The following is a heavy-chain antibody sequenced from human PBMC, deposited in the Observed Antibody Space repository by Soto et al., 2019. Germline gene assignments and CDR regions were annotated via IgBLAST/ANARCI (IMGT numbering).Heavy chain of an antibody. CDR1: GYTFTSYD. CDR2: MNPNSGNT. D-gene: IGHD3-22*01. V-gene: IGHV1-8*01. CDR3: AREKSSGYDYDY. Sequence: QVQLVQSGAEVKKPGASVKVSCKASGYTFTSYDINWVRQATGQGLEWMGWMNPNSGNTAYAQKFQGRVTMTRNTSISTAYMEVSSLRSEDTAVYYCAREKSSGYDYDYWGQGTLVTVSS. J-gene: IGHJ4*02.